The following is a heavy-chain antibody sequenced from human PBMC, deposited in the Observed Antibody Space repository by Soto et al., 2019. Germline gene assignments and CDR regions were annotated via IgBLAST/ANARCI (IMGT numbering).Heavy chain of an antibody. Sequence: PGGSLRLSCAASGFTFGSHAMSWVRQAPGQGLEWVSSIRDSRGSTYYADSVKGRFTISRDDSKNMAYLQMNSLKTEDTAVYYCTAGRGEEDYTNYGMDVWGQGPTVTVSS. CDR3: TAGRGEEDYTNYGMDV. D-gene: IGHD3-16*01. CDR1: GFTFGSHA. V-gene: IGHV3-23*01. CDR2: IRDSRGST. J-gene: IGHJ6*02.